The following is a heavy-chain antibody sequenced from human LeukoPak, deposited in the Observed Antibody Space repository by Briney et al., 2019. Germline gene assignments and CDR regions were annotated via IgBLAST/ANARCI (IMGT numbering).Heavy chain of an antibody. CDR1: GFTFSSYS. CDR3: ARVSGWPWDH. J-gene: IGHJ4*02. CDR2: ISLSSNTI. Sequence: PGGSLRLSCAASGFTFSSYSMNWVRQAPGKGLEWVSYISLSSNTIYYADSVKGRFAISRDDAKNSLYLQMNSLRDEDTAVYYCARVSGWPWDHWGQGTLVTVSS. D-gene: IGHD2-15*01. V-gene: IGHV3-48*02.